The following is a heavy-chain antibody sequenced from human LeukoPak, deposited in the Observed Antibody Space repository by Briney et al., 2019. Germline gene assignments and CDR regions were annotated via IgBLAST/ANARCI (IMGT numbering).Heavy chain of an antibody. Sequence: GGSLRLSCAASGFTFSSHWMHWVRQAPGKGLVWVSRINSDGSSTSYADSVKGRFTISRDNAKNTLYLQMNSLRAEDTAVYYCARDQDFTVVTQNFDYWGQGTLVTVSS. D-gene: IGHD4-23*01. CDR3: ARDQDFTVVTQNFDY. J-gene: IGHJ4*02. CDR1: GFTFSSHW. V-gene: IGHV3-74*01. CDR2: INSDGSST.